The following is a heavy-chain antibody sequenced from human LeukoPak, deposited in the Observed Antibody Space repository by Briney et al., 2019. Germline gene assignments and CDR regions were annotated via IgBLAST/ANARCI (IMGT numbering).Heavy chain of an antibody. V-gene: IGHV3-7*01. CDR1: GFTFNSYW. CDR3: ARKGWYSDL. J-gene: IGHJ2*01. Sequence: GGSLRLSCAASGFTFNSYWMTWVRQAPGEGLEWVASINQDGSQKYYVESLKGRFTISRDNAKNSHYLQMNSLRAEDTAVYYCARKGWYSDLWGRGTLVSVSS. CDR2: INQDGSQK.